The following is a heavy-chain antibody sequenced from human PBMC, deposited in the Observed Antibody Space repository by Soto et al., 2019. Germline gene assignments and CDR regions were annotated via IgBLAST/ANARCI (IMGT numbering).Heavy chain of an antibody. V-gene: IGHV4-39*02. CDR1: GGSISSSSYY. J-gene: IGHJ5*02. CDR2: IYYSGST. D-gene: IGHD3-10*01. CDR3: ARDSTVRGVIINWFDP. Sequence: SETLSLTCTVSGGSISSSSYYWGWIRQPPGKGLEWIGSIYYSGSTYYNPSLKSRVTISVDTSKNQFSLKLSSVTAADTAVYYCARDSTVRGVIINWFDPWGQGTLVTVSS.